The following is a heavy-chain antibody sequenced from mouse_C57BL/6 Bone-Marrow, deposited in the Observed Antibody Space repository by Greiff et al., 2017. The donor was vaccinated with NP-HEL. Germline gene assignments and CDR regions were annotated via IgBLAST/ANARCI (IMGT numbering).Heavy chain of an antibody. CDR2: SRNKANVYTT. V-gene: IGHV7-1*01. Sequence: EVKLVESGGGLVQSGRSLRLSCATSGFTFSDFYMEWVRQAPGKGLEWIAASRNKANVYTTEYSASVKGRFIVSRDTSQSILYLQMNALRAEDTAIYYCARDNWDWYFDVWGTGTTVTVSS. J-gene: IGHJ1*03. CDR3: ARDNWDWYFDV. CDR1: GFTFSDFY. D-gene: IGHD4-1*01.